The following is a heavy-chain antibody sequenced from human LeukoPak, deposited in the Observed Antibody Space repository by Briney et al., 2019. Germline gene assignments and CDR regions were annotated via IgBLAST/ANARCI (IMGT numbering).Heavy chain of an antibody. Sequence: GGSLRLSCAASGFTFSSYWMSWVRQAPGKGLEGVSIISSGSSAIFSADALKGRFTISRDDAKNLLYLDMNSLRAEDTAVYYCARGHTAVTRHFDFWGQGTLVTVSS. CDR1: GFTFSSYW. CDR2: ISSGSSAI. J-gene: IGHJ4*02. D-gene: IGHD4-17*01. V-gene: IGHV3-21*01. CDR3: ARGHTAVTRHFDF.